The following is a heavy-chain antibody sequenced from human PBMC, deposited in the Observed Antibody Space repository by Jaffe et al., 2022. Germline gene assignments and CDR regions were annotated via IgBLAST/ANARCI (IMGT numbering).Heavy chain of an antibody. Sequence: QVQLQESGPGLVKPSETLSLTCTVSGGSVSSGSYYWSWIRQPPGKGLEWIGYIYYSGSTNYNPSLKSRVTISVDTSKNQFSLKLSSVTAADTAVYYCARSEYPLPAAIDYWGQGTLVTVSS. J-gene: IGHJ4*02. CDR2: IYYSGST. CDR3: ARSEYPLPAAIDY. CDR1: GGSVSSGSYY. D-gene: IGHD6-25*01. V-gene: IGHV4-61*01.